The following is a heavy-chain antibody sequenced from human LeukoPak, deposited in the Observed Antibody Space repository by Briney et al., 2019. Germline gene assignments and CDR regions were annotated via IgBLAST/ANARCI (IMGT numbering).Heavy chain of an antibody. D-gene: IGHD1-26*01. CDR2: IYSGGST. V-gene: IGHV3-53*01. Sequence: GSLRLSCAASGFTVSSNYMSWVRQAPGKGLEWVSVIYSGGSTYYADSVKGRFTISRDNSKNTLYLQMNSLRAEDTAVYYCARDKSRGSYYFDYWGQGTLVTVSS. J-gene: IGHJ4*02. CDR3: ARDKSRGSYYFDY. CDR1: GFTVSSNY.